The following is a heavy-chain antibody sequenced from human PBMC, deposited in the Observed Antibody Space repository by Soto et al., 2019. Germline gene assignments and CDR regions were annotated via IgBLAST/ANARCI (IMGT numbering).Heavy chain of an antibody. D-gene: IGHD3-10*01. J-gene: IGHJ4*02. CDR1: GFTFRRHA. V-gene: IGHV3-30*04. CDR2: ISKDGSNT. Sequence: AGSLRLSCAASGFTFRRHAIHWVRQAPGKGLEWVAVISKDGSNTYYVDSVKGRFTISRDNSKNTLYLQMNSLRDEDTAVYYCVRSRSGAVADSFDYWGQGTLVTVSS. CDR3: VRSRSGAVADSFDY.